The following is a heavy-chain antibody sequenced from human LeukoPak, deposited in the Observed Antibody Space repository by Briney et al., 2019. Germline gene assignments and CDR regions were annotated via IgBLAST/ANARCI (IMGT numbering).Heavy chain of an antibody. V-gene: IGHV4-34*01. D-gene: IGHD2-15*01. J-gene: IGHJ4*02. Sequence: SETLSLTCAVYGGSFSGYYWSWIRQPPGKGLEWIGEINHSGSTNYNPSLKSRVTISVDTSKNQFSLKLSSVTAADTAVYYCARRLIVVVVAAHGYFDYWGQGTLVTVSS. CDR3: ARRLIVVVVAAHGYFDY. CDR1: GGSFSGYY. CDR2: INHSGST.